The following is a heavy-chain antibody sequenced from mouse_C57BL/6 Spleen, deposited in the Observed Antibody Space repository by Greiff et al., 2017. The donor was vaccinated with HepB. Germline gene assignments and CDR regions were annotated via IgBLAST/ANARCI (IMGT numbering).Heavy chain of an antibody. CDR3: ARKAYYNYGSAVDY. V-gene: IGHV1-50*01. J-gene: IGHJ2*01. CDR1: GYTFTSYW. Sequence: QVQLQQPGAELVKPGASVKLSCKASGYTFTSYWMQWVKQRPGQGLEWIGEIDPSDSYTNYNQKFKGKATLTVDTSSSTAYMQLSSLTSEDSAVYYCARKAYYNYGSAVDYWGQGTTLTVSS. CDR2: IDPSDSYT. D-gene: IGHD1-1*01.